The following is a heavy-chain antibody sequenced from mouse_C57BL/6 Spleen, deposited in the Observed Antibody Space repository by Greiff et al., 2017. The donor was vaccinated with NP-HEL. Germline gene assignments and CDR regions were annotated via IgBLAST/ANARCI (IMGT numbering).Heavy chain of an antibody. CDR1: GYTFTDYY. CDR3: ARGGYYGSSYGY. J-gene: IGHJ2*01. V-gene: IGHV1-26*01. CDR2: INPNNGGT. Sequence: VQLQQSGPELVKPGASVKISCKASGYTFTDYYMNWVKQSHGKSLEWIGDINPNNGGTSYNQKFKGKATLTVDKSSSTAYMELRSLTSEDSAVYYCARGGYYGSSYGYWGQGTTLTVSS. D-gene: IGHD1-1*01.